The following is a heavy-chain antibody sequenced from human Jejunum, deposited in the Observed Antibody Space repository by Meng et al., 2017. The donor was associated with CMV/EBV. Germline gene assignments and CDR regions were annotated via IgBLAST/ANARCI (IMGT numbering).Heavy chain of an antibody. V-gene: IGHV3-74*01. Sequence: GFTVYNNYMSWVRQAPGKGLVWVSRINVDGTTTTYADSVKGRFTISRDNAKNTLYLQMNSLRAEDTAVYYCARDRSYYTTGPHFDFWGQGSLVTVSS. CDR3: ARDRSYYTTGPHFDF. CDR2: INVDGTTT. D-gene: IGHD2-2*02. CDR1: GFTVYNNY. J-gene: IGHJ4*02.